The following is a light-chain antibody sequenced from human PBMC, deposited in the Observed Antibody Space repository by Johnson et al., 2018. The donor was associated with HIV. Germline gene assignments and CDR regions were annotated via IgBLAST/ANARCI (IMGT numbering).Light chain of an antibody. CDR1: NSNIGNNY. Sequence: QSVLTQPPSVSAAPGQKVTISCSGSNSNIGNNYVSWYQQLPGTAPKLLIYDNNKRPSGIPDRFSGSKSGTSATLGITGLQTGDEADYYGGTWDNSLSAGVVFGTGTKVTVL. J-gene: IGLJ1*01. CDR2: DNN. V-gene: IGLV1-51*01. CDR3: GTWDNSLSAGVV.